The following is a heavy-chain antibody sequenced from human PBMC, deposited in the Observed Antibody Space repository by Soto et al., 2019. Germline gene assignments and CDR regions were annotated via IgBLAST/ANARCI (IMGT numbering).Heavy chain of an antibody. V-gene: IGHV3-23*01. D-gene: IGHD3-16*01. CDR3: AKEKKSEGDWDAFDI. CDR2: ISGSGGST. CDR1: GFTFSSNA. Sequence: XASLRLSCAASGFTFSSNAMSWVRQAPGKGLEWVSAISGSGGSTYYADSVKGRFTISRDNSKNTLYLQMNSLRAEDTAVYYCAKEKKSEGDWDAFDIWGQGTMVTVSS. J-gene: IGHJ3*02.